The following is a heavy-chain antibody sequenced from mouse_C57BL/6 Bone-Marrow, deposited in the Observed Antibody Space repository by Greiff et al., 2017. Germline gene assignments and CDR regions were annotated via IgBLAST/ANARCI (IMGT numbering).Heavy chain of an antibody. CDR2: ISSGSSTI. J-gene: IGHJ3*01. V-gene: IGHV5-17*01. CDR1: GFTFSDYG. CDR3: GGGRGFAY. Sequence: DVKLVESGGGLVKPGGSLKLSCAASGFTFSDYGMHWVRQAPEKGLEWVAYISSGSSTIYYAAPVKGRFTITRDKAKNTLFLQKTSVRSEDTAMYYCGGGRGFAYWGQGTLVTVSA.